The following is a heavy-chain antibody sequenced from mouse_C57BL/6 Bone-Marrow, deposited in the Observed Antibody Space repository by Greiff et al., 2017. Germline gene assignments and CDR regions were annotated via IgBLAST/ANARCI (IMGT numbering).Heavy chain of an antibody. CDR3: AREGDWVDWYFDV. D-gene: IGHD4-1*01. J-gene: IGHJ1*03. Sequence: QVQLQQPGAELVKPGASVKLSCKASGYTFTSYWMHWVKQRPGRGLEWIGRIDPNSGGTKYNEKFKSKATLTVDKPSSTAYMQLSSLTSEASAVYDWAREGDWVDWYFDVWGTGTTVTVSS. V-gene: IGHV1-72*01. CDR2: IDPNSGGT. CDR1: GYTFTSYW.